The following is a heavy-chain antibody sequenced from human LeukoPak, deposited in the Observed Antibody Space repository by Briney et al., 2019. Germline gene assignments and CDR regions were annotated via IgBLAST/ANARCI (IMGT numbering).Heavy chain of an antibody. J-gene: IGHJ2*01. V-gene: IGHV3-66*01. D-gene: IGHD6-19*01. CDR2: IYSGGST. CDR1: GFTFSSYA. CDR3: ARYRAVAGTFSGYWYFDL. Sequence: GRSLRLSCAASGFTFSSYAMHWVRQAPGKGLEWVAVIYSGGSTYYADSVKGRFTISRDNSKNTLYLQMNSLRAEDTAVYYCARYRAVAGTFSGYWYFDLWGRGTLVTVSS.